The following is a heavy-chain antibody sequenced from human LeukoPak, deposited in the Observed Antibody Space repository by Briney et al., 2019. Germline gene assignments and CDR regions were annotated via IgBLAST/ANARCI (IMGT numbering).Heavy chain of an antibody. V-gene: IGHV3-21*01. CDR1: GFTFSSYS. CDR2: ISSSSSSI. Sequence: GGSLRLSCAASGFTFSSYSMNWVRQAPGKGLEWVSSISSSSSSIYYADSMKGRFTISRDKAKNSLYLQMNSLRAEDTAVYYCARDRTYYYDSSGFVRDAFDIWGQGTMVTVSS. J-gene: IGHJ3*02. CDR3: ARDRTYYYDSSGFVRDAFDI. D-gene: IGHD3-22*01.